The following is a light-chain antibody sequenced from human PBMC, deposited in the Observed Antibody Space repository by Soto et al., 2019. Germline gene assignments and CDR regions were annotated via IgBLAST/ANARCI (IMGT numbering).Light chain of an antibody. Sequence: EIVLTQSPATLSLSPGERATLSCRASQSVSSYLASYQQKPGQAPRLLIYDASNSATGIPARFSGSGSGTDFTLTISSLEPEDFAVYYCHQRSNWPITFGQGTRLEIK. CDR1: QSVSSY. J-gene: IGKJ5*01. V-gene: IGKV3-11*01. CDR3: HQRSNWPIT. CDR2: DAS.